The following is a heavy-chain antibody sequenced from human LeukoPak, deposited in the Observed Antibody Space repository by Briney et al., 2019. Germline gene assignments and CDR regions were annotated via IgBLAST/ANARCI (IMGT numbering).Heavy chain of an antibody. J-gene: IGHJ4*02. Sequence: GGSLRLSCAASGFTFSSYSMHWVRQAPGKGLEYVSAISSNSSYIYYADSVKGRFTISRDNAKNSLYLQMNSLRAEDTAVYYCARVAGWSGFQSDYWGQGALVTVSS. V-gene: IGHV3-21*01. CDR1: GFTFSSYS. CDR3: ARVAGWSGFQSDY. CDR2: ISSNSSYI. D-gene: IGHD3-3*01.